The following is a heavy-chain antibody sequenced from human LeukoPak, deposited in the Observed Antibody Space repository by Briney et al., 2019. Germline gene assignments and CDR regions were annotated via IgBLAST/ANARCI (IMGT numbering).Heavy chain of an antibody. D-gene: IGHD3-22*01. J-gene: IGHJ4*02. CDR1: GFTFAIYW. CDR3: ARGRFYYDSPE. CDR2: IKHDGSEK. Sequence: GGSLRLSCTASGFTFAIYWMTWVRQAPGKGLEWVANIKHDGSEKYYVDSVKVRFTISRDNAKNSLYLQMSSLRAEDTAVYYCARGRFYYDSPEWGQGTLVTVSS. V-gene: IGHV3-7*01.